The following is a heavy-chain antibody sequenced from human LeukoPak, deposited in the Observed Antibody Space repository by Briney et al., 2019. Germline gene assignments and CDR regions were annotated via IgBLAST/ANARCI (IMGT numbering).Heavy chain of an antibody. CDR1: GGSTSGGNYY. D-gene: IGHD3-3*01. CDR3: ARLGAGPTYYDFWSGYSSFYFDY. J-gene: IGHJ4*02. V-gene: IGHV4-39*02. CDR2: ISSSGNT. Sequence: SETLSLTCIVSGGSTSGGNYYWGWLRRPPGKGLEWIGGISSSGNTYYNPSLKSRITISIDTSKNHFSLKLSSVTAADTAVYYCARLGAGPTYYDFWSGYSSFYFDYWGQGTLVTVSS.